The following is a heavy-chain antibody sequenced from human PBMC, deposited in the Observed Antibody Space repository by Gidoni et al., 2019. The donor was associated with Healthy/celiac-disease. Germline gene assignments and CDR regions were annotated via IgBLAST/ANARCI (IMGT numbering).Heavy chain of an antibody. Sequence: QVQLVQSGAEVKKPGSSVKVSCKASGVTFSSYAISWVRQAPGQGLEWMGGIIPIFGTANYARKVQGRVTITADESTSTAYMELSSLRSEDTAVYYCARGSGGYCSGGSCYYDDFDIWGQVTMVTVSS. CDR3: ARGSGGYCSGGSCYYDDFDI. J-gene: IGHJ3*02. V-gene: IGHV1-69*01. CDR1: GVTFSSYA. CDR2: IIPIFGTA. D-gene: IGHD2-15*01.